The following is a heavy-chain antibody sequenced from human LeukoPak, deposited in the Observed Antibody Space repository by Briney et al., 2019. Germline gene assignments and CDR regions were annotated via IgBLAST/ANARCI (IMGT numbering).Heavy chain of an antibody. V-gene: IGHV3-30*02. CDR3: VRWSGTYPLYYLDY. J-gene: IGHJ4*02. D-gene: IGHD1-26*01. CDR1: GFIFYDYG. Sequence: GGSLRLSCTTSGFIFYDYGMHWVRRAPGKGLECVASVRHDGVDKYYSESVKGRLTISKDNTKNTVFLYMNSLRPEDTAVYYCVRWSGTYPLYYLDYWGQGTPVTVSS. CDR2: VRHDGVDK.